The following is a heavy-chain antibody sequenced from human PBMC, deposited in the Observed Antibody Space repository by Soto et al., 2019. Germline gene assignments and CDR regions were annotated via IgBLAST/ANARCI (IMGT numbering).Heavy chain of an antibody. Sequence: SLRLSCAASGFTFSSYGMHWVRQAPGKGLECVAVIWYDGSNKYYADSVKGRFTISRDNSKNTLYLQMNSLRAEDTAVYYCARDARPYDYVWGSYRSAYYYGMDVWGRGTTVTVSS. CDR1: GFTFSSYG. D-gene: IGHD3-16*02. CDR3: ARDARPYDYVWGSYRSAYYYGMDV. V-gene: IGHV3-33*01. CDR2: IWYDGSNK. J-gene: IGHJ6*02.